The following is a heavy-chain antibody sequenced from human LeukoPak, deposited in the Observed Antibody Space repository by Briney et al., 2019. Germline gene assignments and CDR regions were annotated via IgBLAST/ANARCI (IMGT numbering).Heavy chain of an antibody. J-gene: IGHJ4*02. V-gene: IGHV3-30*18. Sequence: GGSLRLSCAASGFTFSSYGMHWVRQAPGKGLEWVAVISYDGSNKYYADSVKGRFTISRDNSKNTLYLQMNSLRAEDTAVYYCAKVRSIAARRGYFDYWGQGTLVTVSS. CDR2: ISYDGSNK. CDR1: GFTFSSYG. D-gene: IGHD6-6*01. CDR3: AKVRSIAARRGYFDY.